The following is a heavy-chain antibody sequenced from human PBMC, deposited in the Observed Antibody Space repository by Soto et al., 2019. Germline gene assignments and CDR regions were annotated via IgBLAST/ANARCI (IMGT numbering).Heavy chain of an antibody. Sequence: EVQFLESGGDLVQPGGSLRLSCVASGFSFSNYAMSWVRQVPGKGLEWVSVISGRDDSTYYADSVKGRFTISRDNSKNTLYLQMNSLRAEDTAIYYCARDRERDAWDEDYWGQGTLVTVSS. CDR2: ISGRDDST. CDR3: ARDRERDAWDEDY. CDR1: GFSFSNYA. D-gene: IGHD1-26*01. J-gene: IGHJ4*02. V-gene: IGHV3-23*01.